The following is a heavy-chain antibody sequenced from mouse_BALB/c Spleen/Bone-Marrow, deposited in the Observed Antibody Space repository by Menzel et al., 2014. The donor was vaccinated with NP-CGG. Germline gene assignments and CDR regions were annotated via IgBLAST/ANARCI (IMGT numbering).Heavy chain of an antibody. CDR1: GFTFSSFG. V-gene: IGHV5-17*02. J-gene: IGHJ1*01. Sequence: EVQRVESGGGLVQPGGSRKLSCAASGFTFSSFGMHWVRQAPEKGLEWVAYIRSGSSTIYYADTVKGRFTISRDNPKNTLFLQMTSLRSEDTAMYYCARYYGNYSGYFDVWGAGTTVTVSS. D-gene: IGHD2-1*01. CDR2: IRSGSSTI. CDR3: ARYYGNYSGYFDV.